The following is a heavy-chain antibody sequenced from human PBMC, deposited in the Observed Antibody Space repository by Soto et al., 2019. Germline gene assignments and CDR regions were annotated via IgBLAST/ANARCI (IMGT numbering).Heavy chain of an antibody. CDR3: ARAVSTKTATIDY. J-gene: IGHJ4*02. Sequence: QVQLVQSGAEVKNPGASVKISCKASGYTFTTYYMHCLRQARGQGLEWMGIITPSSGRTRYEQKFQDRVNMTRDTSTSTVYMELGSLRSEDTAVYYCARAVSTKTATIDYWGQGTLVTVSS. CDR1: GYTFTTYY. CDR2: ITPSSGRT. V-gene: IGHV1-46*01. D-gene: IGHD4-17*01.